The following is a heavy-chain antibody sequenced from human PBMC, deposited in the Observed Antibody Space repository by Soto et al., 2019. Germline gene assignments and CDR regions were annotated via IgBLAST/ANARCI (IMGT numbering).Heavy chain of an antibody. CDR3: AKTREYCYGYSDYGMDV. J-gene: IGHJ6*02. D-gene: IGHD5-18*01. V-gene: IGHV3-43D*04. Sequence: EVQLVESGGVVVQPGGSLRLSCAASGFTCDDYAMHWVRQAPGKGLEWVSLISWDGGSTYYAYSVKGRFTISRDNSKNSLYQQMNSLRAEDTALYYCAKTREYCYGYSDYGMDVWGQGTTFTVSS. CDR2: ISWDGGST. CDR1: GFTCDDYA.